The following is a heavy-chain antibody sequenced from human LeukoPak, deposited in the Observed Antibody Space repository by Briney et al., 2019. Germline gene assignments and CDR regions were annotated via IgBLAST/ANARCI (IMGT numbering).Heavy chain of an antibody. V-gene: IGHV3-15*01. Sequence: GGSLRLSCAASGFTFTDAWMTWLRQAPGKGLEWIGLIKRKSDGGTTEYAAPMKGRFTISRDDSKDTLYLQIDSLKTEDTAVYYCATGGRGDFWGQGTLVTVSS. J-gene: IGHJ4*02. CDR2: IKRKSDGGTT. D-gene: IGHD2-15*01. CDR1: GFTFTDAW. CDR3: ATGGRGDF.